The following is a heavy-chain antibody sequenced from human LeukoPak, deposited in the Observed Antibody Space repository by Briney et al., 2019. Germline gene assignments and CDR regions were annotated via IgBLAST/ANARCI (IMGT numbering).Heavy chain of an antibody. CDR2: INHSGST. J-gene: IGHJ5*02. CDR1: GGSFSGYY. V-gene: IGHV4-34*01. CDR3: ARERIAAAGTRWFDP. Sequence: SETLSLTCAVYGGSFSGYYWSWIRQPPGKGLEWIGEINHSGSTNYNPSLKSRVTISVDTSKNQFSLKLSSVTAADTAVYYCARERIAAAGTRWFDPWGQGTLVTVSS. D-gene: IGHD6-13*01.